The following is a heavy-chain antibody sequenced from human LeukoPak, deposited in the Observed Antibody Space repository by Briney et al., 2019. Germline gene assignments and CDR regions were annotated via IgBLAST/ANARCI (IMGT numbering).Heavy chain of an antibody. V-gene: IGHV4-38-2*02. D-gene: IGHD3-10*01. CDR3: ARDELGFGESHYYYYYGMDV. CDR1: GYSISSGYY. CDR2: IYHSGST. Sequence: SETLSLTCTVSGYSISSGYYWGWIRPPPGKGLEWIGSIYHSGSTYYNPSLKSRVTISVDTSKNQFSLKLSSVTAADTAVYYCARDELGFGESHYYYYYGMDVWGQGTTVTVSS. J-gene: IGHJ6*02.